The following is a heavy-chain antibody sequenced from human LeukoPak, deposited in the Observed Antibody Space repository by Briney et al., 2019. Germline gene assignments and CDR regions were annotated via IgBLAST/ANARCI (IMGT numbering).Heavy chain of an antibody. Sequence: ASVKVSCKASGYTFTSYGISWVRQAPGQGLEWMGWISAYNGNTNYAQKLQGRVTMTTDTSTSTAYMELRSLRSDDTAVYYCARDSTTMVRGVIIKGFDYWGQGTLVTASS. CDR3: ARDSTTMVRGVIIKGFDY. CDR1: GYTFTSYG. CDR2: ISAYNGNT. J-gene: IGHJ4*02. D-gene: IGHD3-10*01. V-gene: IGHV1-18*01.